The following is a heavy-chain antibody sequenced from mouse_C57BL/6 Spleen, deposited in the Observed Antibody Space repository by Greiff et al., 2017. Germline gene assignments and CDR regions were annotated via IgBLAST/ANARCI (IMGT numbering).Heavy chain of an antibody. D-gene: IGHD2-2*01. J-gene: IGHJ3*01. CDR2: IHPSDSDT. CDR3: AIRTNSYGYGAWFAY. CDR1: GYTFTSYW. Sequence: QVQLQQPGAELVKPGASVKVSCKASGYTFTSYWMHWVKQRPGQGLEWIGRIHPSDSDTNYTQKFKGKATLTVDNSSSTAYRQLSSLTSEDSAVYYCAIRTNSYGYGAWFAYWGQGTLVTVSA. V-gene: IGHV1-74*01.